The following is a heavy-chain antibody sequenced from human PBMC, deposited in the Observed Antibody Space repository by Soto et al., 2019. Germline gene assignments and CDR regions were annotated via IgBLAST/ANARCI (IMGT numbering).Heavy chain of an antibody. V-gene: IGHV4-30-4*01. CDR2: IYYSGST. Sequence: SQTLSLTCTVSGGSTSSDNYWSWIRQPPGTGLEWVGHIYYSGSTDYNPSLRSRLAISIDTSNNRFSLKLSSVTAADTAVYFCARDQYSGYQFDSWGQGALVTVSS. CDR3: ARDQYSGYQFDS. D-gene: IGHD5-12*01. J-gene: IGHJ4*02. CDR1: GGSTSSDNY.